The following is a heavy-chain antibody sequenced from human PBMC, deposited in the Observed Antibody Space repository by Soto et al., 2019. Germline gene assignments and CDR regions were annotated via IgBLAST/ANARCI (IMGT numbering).Heavy chain of an antibody. J-gene: IGHJ6*03. CDR2: IYYSGRT. CDR3: ARVRIAARLSWNYYYMDV. CDR1: GGSISSYY. V-gene: IGHV4-59*01. Sequence: QVQLKESGPGLVKPSETLSLTCTVSGGSISSYYWSWIRQPPGKGLEWIGYIYYSGRTNYNPSLKCRLTQSVDTSKDQFDLKLSSVTTADTAVYYCARVRIAARLSWNYYYMDVWGKGTTVTVSS. D-gene: IGHD6-6*01.